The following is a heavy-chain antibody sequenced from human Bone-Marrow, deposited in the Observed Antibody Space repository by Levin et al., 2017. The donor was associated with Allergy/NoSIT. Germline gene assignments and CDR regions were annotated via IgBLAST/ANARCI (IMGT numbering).Heavy chain of an antibody. J-gene: IGHJ6*02. CDR2: INTNTGNP. CDR3: ARVEAIALMVYAIGGYRGSPPSYHGMDV. V-gene: IGHV7-4-1*02. CDR1: GYSFITYA. Sequence: GESLKISCKASGYSFITYAMNWVRQAPGQGLEWMGWINTNTGNPTYAQAFTGRFVFSLDTSVSTAYLQINSLEPEDTAVYYCARVEAIALMVYAIGGYRGSPPSYHGMDVWGQGTTVTVSS. D-gene: IGHD2-8*02.